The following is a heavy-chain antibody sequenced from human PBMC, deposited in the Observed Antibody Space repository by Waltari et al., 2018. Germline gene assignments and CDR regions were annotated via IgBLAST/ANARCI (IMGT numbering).Heavy chain of an antibody. V-gene: IGHV4-38-2*02. J-gene: IGHJ6*03. CDR2: IDHSGNT. CDR3: ARVGGTTKYYYDMDV. D-gene: IGHD1-7*01. CDR1: GYSISSGYY. Sequence: QVQLQESGPGLVKPSATLSLTCTVSGYSISSGYYWGWIRQPPGKRLEWIGRIDHSGNTYDNPSRKSRVTRAVDTSKNQFSLKLSSVTAADTAVYYCARVGGTTKYYYDMDVWGKGTTVTVSS.